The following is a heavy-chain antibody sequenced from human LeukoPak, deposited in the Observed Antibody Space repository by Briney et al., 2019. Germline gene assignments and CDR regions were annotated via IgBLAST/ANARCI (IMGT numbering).Heavy chain of an antibody. V-gene: IGHV3-48*01. J-gene: IGHJ4*02. CDR2: ISSRSSTI. CDR3: ATLEFADS. CDR1: GITFITHS. D-gene: IGHD3-10*01. Sequence: GGSLRLSCAASGITFITHSLNWVRQVPGKGLEWISYISSRSSTIYCADSVRGRFTISRDDANSSLYLQMNSLRADDTAVYYCATLEFADSWGQGTPVTVSS.